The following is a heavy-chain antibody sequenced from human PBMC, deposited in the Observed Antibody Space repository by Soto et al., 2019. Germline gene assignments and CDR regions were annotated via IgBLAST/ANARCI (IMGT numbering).Heavy chain of an antibody. D-gene: IGHD4-17*01. CDR3: AKDGGYGGNSWFDP. CDR1: GFTFSSYG. Sequence: GGSLRLSCAASGFTFSSYGMHWVRQAPGKGLEWVAVISYDGSNKYYADSVKGRFTISRDNSKNTLYLQMNSLRAEDTAVYYCAKDGGYGGNSWFDPWGQGTLVTVSS. J-gene: IGHJ5*02. CDR2: ISYDGSNK. V-gene: IGHV3-30*18.